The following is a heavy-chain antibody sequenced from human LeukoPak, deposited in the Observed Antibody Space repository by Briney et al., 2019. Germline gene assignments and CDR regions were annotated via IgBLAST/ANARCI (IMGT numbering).Heavy chain of an antibody. D-gene: IGHD3-16*02. V-gene: IGHV4-34*01. CDR3: ARHPPRYDYVWGSYRFVPRFDP. Sequence: SETLSLTCAVYGGSFSGYYWSWIRQPPGKGLEWIGEINHSGSTNYNPSLKGRVTISVDTSKNQFSLKLSSVTAADTAVYYCARHPPRYDYVWGSYRFVPRFDPWGQGTLVTVSS. CDR1: GGSFSGYY. CDR2: INHSGST. J-gene: IGHJ5*02.